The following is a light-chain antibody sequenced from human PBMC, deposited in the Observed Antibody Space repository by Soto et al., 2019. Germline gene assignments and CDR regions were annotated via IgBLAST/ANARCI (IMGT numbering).Light chain of an antibody. Sequence: QSVLTQPPSVSGAPGQRVTISCTGSSSDIGAGFDVHWYQQLLGTAPKLLIYGNNNRPSGVPDRFSGSKSGTSASLAITGLQAEDEADYYCQSYDNNMSGDVFGTGTKLTVL. CDR2: GNN. CDR1: SSDIGAGFD. CDR3: QSYDNNMSGDV. V-gene: IGLV1-40*01. J-gene: IGLJ1*01.